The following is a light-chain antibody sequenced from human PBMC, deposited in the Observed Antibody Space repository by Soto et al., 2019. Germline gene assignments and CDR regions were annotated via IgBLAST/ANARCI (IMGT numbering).Light chain of an antibody. CDR3: QQRSKWPLT. CDR2: DAS. V-gene: IGKV3-11*01. J-gene: IGKJ4*01. Sequence: EIVLTQSPATLSLSPGERATLSCRASQSDSSYLAWYQQRPGQPPRLLIYDASNRATGIPARFSGSWSGTDFTLTISSLEPEDFAVYYCQQRSKWPLTFGGGTKGEIK. CDR1: QSDSSY.